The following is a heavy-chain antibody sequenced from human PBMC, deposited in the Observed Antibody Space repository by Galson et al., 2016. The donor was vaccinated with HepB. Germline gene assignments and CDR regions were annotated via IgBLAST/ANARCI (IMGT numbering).Heavy chain of an antibody. J-gene: IGHJ4*02. D-gene: IGHD1-26*01. CDR1: GAPMRGYY. CDR2: VFNTGDT. V-gene: IGHV4-59*01. Sequence: SETLSLTCAVSGAPMRGYYWSWIRQLSGTGLEWIGYVFNTGDTHQNPSLQGRVTISIDTSKSHFSLNVTSVTAADTAVYFCAAGLGATFYSWGQGIQVTVSS. CDR3: AAGLGATFYS.